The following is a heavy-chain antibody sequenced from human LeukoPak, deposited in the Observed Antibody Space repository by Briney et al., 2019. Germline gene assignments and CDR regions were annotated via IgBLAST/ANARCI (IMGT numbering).Heavy chain of an antibody. CDR1: GFTFNNYG. J-gene: IGHJ4*02. Sequence: GGSLRLSCAASGFTFNNYGMHWVRQAPGKGLEWVAVISYDGRSIHYPDSVKGRFTISRDISTDTLRLQMDSLRTEDTAVYYCAKGPLRGTAAAIDYWGQGTLVTVSS. V-gene: IGHV3-30*18. D-gene: IGHD2-2*01. CDR2: ISYDGRSI. CDR3: AKGPLRGTAAAIDY.